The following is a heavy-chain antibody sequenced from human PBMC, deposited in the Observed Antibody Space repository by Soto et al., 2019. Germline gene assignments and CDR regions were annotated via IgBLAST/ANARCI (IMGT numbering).Heavy chain of an antibody. CDR3: ARGQRGGVVAPAALPSPLDD. J-gene: IGHJ4*02. D-gene: IGHD2-2*01. Sequence: ASVKVSCKTSGGTFNTYPISWVRQAPGQGLEWMGTIIPILDIANYAQKFQGRVTITADKSTSTAYMELSSLESEDTAVYYCARGQRGGVVAPAALPSPLDDWGQGTLVTVSS. V-gene: IGHV1-69*04. CDR2: IIPILDIA. CDR1: GGTFNTYP.